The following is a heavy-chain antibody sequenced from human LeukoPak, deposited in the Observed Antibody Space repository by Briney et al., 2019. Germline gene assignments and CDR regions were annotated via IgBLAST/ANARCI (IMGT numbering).Heavy chain of an antibody. CDR2: VNPNSGGT. CDR1: GYTFGDYY. CDR3: AREGGILATNYNWFDP. D-gene: IGHD1-26*01. V-gene: IGHV1-2*02. J-gene: IGHJ5*02. Sequence: ASVKVSCKASGYTFGDYYMHWVRQAPGQGPEWMGWVNPNSGGTYYAQKFQGRVTMTRDTSISTAYMELTRLRSDDTAVYYCAREGGILATNYNWFDPRGQGTLVTVSS.